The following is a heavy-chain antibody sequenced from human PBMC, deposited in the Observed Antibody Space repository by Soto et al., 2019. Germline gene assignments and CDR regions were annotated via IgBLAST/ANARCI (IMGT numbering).Heavy chain of an antibody. D-gene: IGHD6-19*01. CDR1: GYTFTRYG. CDR3: VTDLTGGQETSGWYPTQH. Sequence: QVQLVQSGAEVKKPGASVKVSCKASGYTFTRYGISWVRQAPGQGLEWMGWISGYNGNTNYAQKIQGRVTMTTDTATSTAYMELRSLTSDDTAVYYCVTDLTGGQETSGWYPTQHCGQGTLVTVSS. J-gene: IGHJ1*01. V-gene: IGHV1-18*01. CDR2: ISGYNGNT.